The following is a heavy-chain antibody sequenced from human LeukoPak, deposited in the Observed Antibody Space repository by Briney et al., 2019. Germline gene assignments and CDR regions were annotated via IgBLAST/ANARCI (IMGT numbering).Heavy chain of an antibody. Sequence: ASVKVSCKASGYTFTNYGISWVRQAPGQGLEWMGGIIPIFGTANYAQKIQGRVAITADESTSTAYMDLSSLRSEDTAVYFCARAAHYYDSSAYHYFFDYWGQGTLVTVSS. CDR2: IIPIFGTA. V-gene: IGHV1-69*13. D-gene: IGHD3-22*01. CDR3: ARAAHYYDSSAYHYFFDY. CDR1: GYTFTNYG. J-gene: IGHJ4*02.